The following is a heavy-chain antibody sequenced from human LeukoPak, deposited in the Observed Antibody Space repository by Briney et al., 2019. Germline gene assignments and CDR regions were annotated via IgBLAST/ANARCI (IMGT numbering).Heavy chain of an antibody. CDR3: ARDRVGDSDAFDV. V-gene: IGHV3-7*01. CDR2: IKQDGSEK. D-gene: IGHD2-21*01. Sequence: GGSLRLSCAASGYRFSNNWMSWVRQAPGKGLEWVANIKQDGSEKYYVDSVKGRFTISRGNAKSSLYLQMSSLRAEDTAIYYCARDRVGDSDAFDVWGQGTVVTVSS. CDR1: GYRFSNNW. J-gene: IGHJ3*01.